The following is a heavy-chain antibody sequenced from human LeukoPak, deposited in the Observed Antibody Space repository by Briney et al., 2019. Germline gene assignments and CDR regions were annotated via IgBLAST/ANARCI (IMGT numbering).Heavy chain of an antibody. J-gene: IGHJ4*02. D-gene: IGHD3-3*01. CDR2: ISGSGGST. V-gene: IGHV3-23*01. CDR1: GFTFSSYA. CDR3: AKYPVLEWLLHTYYFDY. Sequence: PGGSLRLSCAASGFTFSSYAMSWVRQAPGKGLEWVSAISGSGGSTYYADSVKGRFTISRDNSKNTLYLQMNSLRAEDTAVYYCAKYPVLEWLLHTYYFDYWGQGTLVTVSS.